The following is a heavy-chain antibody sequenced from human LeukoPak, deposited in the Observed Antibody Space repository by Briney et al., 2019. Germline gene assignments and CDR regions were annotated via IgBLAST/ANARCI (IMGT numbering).Heavy chain of an antibody. CDR3: ARVGYGSGSYSTDY. CDR1: GFTFSGYD. D-gene: IGHD3-10*01. CDR2: IWYDGSNK. J-gene: IGHJ4*02. V-gene: IGHV3-33*01. Sequence: GRTLRLSCAASGFTFSGYDMHWVRQAPGKGLEWVAVIWYDGSNKYYADSVKGRFTISRDNSKNTLYLQMNSLRAEDTAMYYCARVGYGSGSYSTDYWGQGTLVTASS.